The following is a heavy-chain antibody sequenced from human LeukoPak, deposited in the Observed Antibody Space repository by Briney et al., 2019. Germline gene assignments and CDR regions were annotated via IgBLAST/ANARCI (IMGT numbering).Heavy chain of an antibody. CDR3: ARLAGDGASDY. D-gene: IGHD6-19*01. CDR1: GGSISSGSYC. J-gene: IGHJ4*02. CDR2: VYTSGST. Sequence: PSETLSLTCTVSGGSISSGSYCWSCIRQPAGKGLEWIGRVYTSGSTNYNPSLKSRVTMSVDTSKNQFSLKLSSVTAADTALYYCARLAGDGASDYWGQGTLVTVSS. V-gene: IGHV4-61*02.